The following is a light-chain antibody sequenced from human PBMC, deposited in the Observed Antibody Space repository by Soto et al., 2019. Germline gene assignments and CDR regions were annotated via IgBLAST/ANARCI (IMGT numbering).Light chain of an antibody. CDR1: HSVSSSY. CDR3: QQLSLYPLT. V-gene: IGKV3D-20*02. Sequence: EIVLTQSPGTLSLSPGERATLSCRASHSVSSSYLAWYQQKPGQAPRLLIYDASNRATGVPARFSGSGSGADFTLTISSLQPEDSATYYCQQLSLYPLTFGGGTKVDIK. J-gene: IGKJ4*01. CDR2: DAS.